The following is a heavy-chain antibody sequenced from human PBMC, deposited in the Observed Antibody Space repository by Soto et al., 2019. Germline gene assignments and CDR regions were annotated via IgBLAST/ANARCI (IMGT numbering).Heavy chain of an antibody. CDR1: GYTFTSSG. D-gene: IGHD2-2*03. Sequence: ASVKVSCKASGYTFTSSGISWVRQAPGQGLEWMGWISTDNGNTNYAQHLQGRVSMTTDTSTSTAYMDLRSLRSDDTAVYYCARLNGYCVSTSCHGYYGMDVWGQGTTVTVSS. CDR3: ARLNGYCVSTSCHGYYGMDV. J-gene: IGHJ6*02. V-gene: IGHV1-18*01. CDR2: ISTDNGNT.